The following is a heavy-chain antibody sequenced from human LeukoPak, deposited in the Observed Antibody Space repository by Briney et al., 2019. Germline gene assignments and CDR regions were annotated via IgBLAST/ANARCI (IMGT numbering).Heavy chain of an antibody. J-gene: IGHJ4*02. CDR1: GSSFYLSYY. Sequence: PSETLSLTCTVSGSSFYLSYYWAWLRQAPGRGLEWIGTVFQGGKTFYNASLESRVTISQDMSNNRFFLNLTAMTAADTALYFCARVLNVPKFIDSWPQGTLVTVSS. D-gene: IGHD3-10*02. CDR2: VFQGGKT. V-gene: IGHV4-38-2*02. CDR3: ARVLNVPKFIDS.